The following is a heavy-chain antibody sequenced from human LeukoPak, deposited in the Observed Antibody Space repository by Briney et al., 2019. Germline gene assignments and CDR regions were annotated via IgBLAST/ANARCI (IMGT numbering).Heavy chain of an antibody. CDR2: ISYDGSNK. Sequence: GGSLRLSCPASAFTFSSYAMHWVRQAPAKGLAWVAVISYDGSNKYYADSVKGRFTISRDNSKNTLYLQMNSLRADDTAVYYCARDEVGATVLDYWGQGTLVTVSS. CDR3: ARDEVGATVLDY. V-gene: IGHV3-30*04. CDR1: AFTFSSYA. D-gene: IGHD1-26*01. J-gene: IGHJ4*02.